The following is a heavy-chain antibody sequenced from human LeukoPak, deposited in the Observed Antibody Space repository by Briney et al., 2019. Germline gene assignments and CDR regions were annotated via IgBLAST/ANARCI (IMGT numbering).Heavy chain of an antibody. CDR3: ARSKVVPAAVRPHAGSMDV. J-gene: IGHJ6*02. CDR2: TYYRSKWYN. D-gene: IGHD2-2*01. CDR1: GDSVSSNSAA. V-gene: IGHV6-1*01. Sequence: SQTLSLTCAISGDSVSSNSAAWNWIRQSPSRGLEWLGRTYYRSKWYNDYAVSVKSRITINPDTSKNQFSLQLNSVTAADTAVYYCARSKVVPAAVRPHAGSMDVWGQGTTVTVSS.